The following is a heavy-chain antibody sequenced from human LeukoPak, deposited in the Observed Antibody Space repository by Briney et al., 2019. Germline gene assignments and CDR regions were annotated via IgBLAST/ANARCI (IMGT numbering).Heavy chain of an antibody. CDR1: GFTFSSYS. V-gene: IGHV3-21*01. CDR3: ARDGGIGSPFDY. CDR2: ISSSSSYI. D-gene: IGHD2-15*01. Sequence: GGSLRLSCAASGFTFSSYSMNWVRQAPGKGLEWVSSISSSSSYIYYADSVKDRFTISRDNAKNSLYLQMNSLRAEDTAVYYCARDGGIGSPFDYWGQGTLVTVSS. J-gene: IGHJ4*02.